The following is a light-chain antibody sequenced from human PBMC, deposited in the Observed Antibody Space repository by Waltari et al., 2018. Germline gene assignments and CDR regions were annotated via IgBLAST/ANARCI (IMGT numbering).Light chain of an antibody. Sequence: EIVLTQSPATLSLSPGQRATLSCRASQSVSSYLAWFQQKPGQAPRLLIYYASNRAPGIPARFRCRWSETDFTLTISSLEPEDFAVYYCQQRGNGPPITFGQGTRLDMK. CDR2: YAS. CDR3: QQRGNGPPIT. CDR1: QSVSSY. J-gene: IGKJ5*01. V-gene: IGKV3-11*01.